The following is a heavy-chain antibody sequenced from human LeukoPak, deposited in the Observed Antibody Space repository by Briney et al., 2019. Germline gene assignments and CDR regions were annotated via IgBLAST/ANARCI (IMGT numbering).Heavy chain of an antibody. V-gene: IGHV4-34*01. CDR3: ARGQVPAARGYNWFDP. CDR2: INARGDT. D-gene: IGHD2-2*01. CDR1: GWSFNDYY. Sequence: PSDTLSLTCAVYGWSFNDYYWNWIRQPPGKGLEWIGEINARGDTNYNPSLKSRVTISVDTCKKQFSLRLTSMIAADTALYYCARGQVPAARGYNWFDPWGQGTLVTVSS. J-gene: IGHJ5*02.